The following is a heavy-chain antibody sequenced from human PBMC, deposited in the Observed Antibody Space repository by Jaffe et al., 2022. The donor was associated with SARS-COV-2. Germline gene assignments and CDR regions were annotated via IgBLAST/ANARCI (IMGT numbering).Heavy chain of an antibody. CDR3: ARRFGELLLDYYYYYMDV. J-gene: IGHJ6*03. V-gene: IGHV4-39*01. CDR2: IYYSGST. D-gene: IGHD3-10*01. CDR1: GGSISSSSYY. Sequence: QLQLQESGPGLVKPSETLSLTCTVSGGSISSSSYYWGWIRQPPGKGLEWIGSIYYSGSTYYNPSLKSRVTISVDTSKNQFSLKLSSVTAADTAVYYCARRFGELLLDYYYYYMDVWGKGTTVTVSS.